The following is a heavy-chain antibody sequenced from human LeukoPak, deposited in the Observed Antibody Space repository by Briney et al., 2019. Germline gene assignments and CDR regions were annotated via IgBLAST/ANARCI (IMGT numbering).Heavy chain of an antibody. CDR2: VKRKTDRGTT. CDR1: GFTFDDYG. CDR3: TTDGPSPWGLRYFDF. V-gene: IGHV3-15*01. D-gene: IGHD7-27*01. J-gene: IGHJ4*02. Sequence: PGGSLRLSCAASGFTFDDYGMSWVRQAPGKGLEWVGRVKRKTDRGTTEYAAPVKGRFIISRDDSKNMVYLQMNSLKTEDTAVYYCTTDGPSPWGLRYFDFWGQGILVTVSS.